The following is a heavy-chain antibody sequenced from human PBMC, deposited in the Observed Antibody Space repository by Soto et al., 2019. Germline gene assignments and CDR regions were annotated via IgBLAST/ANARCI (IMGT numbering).Heavy chain of an antibody. CDR1: GGTFSSYT. Sequence: ASVKVSCKASGGTFSSYTISWVRQAPGQELQRRGRIIPSLGIANYAPKFQGRVTIPAYKSTSTAYMELSSLRSEDTAVYYCARGWEDCSSNCHTIDYWGQGTLVTVSS. D-gene: IGHD2-2*01. J-gene: IGHJ4*02. CDR2: IIPSLGIA. CDR3: ARGWEDCSSNCHTIDY. V-gene: IGHV1-69*02.